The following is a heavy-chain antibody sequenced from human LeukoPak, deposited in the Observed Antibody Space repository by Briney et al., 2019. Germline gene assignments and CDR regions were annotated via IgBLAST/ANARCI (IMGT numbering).Heavy chain of an antibody. V-gene: IGHV3-7*03. CDR2: IKQDGSEK. Sequence: PGGSLRLSCAASGLTFSSYWMSWVRQAPGKGLECVANIKQDGSEKYYVDSVKGRFTISRDNAKNSLYLQMNSLRAEDTVVYYCTRTRTAFDFWGQGTMVTVSS. J-gene: IGHJ3*01. CDR1: GLTFSSYW. CDR3: TRTRTAFDF.